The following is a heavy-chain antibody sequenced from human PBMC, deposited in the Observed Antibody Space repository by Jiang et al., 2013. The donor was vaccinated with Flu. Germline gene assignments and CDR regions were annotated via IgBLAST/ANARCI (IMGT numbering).Heavy chain of an antibody. CDR2: IGTLGDT. D-gene: IGHD6-13*01. Sequence: RLSCAASGFSFGIYDMHWVRRVAGKGLEWVSSIGTLGDTFYPVSVRGRFTISRENATNSLYLQMNSLTDGDTAVYYCARGHSFAAGPTQGYMDVWGKGTTVTVS. V-gene: IGHV3-13*01. CDR3: ARGHSFAAGPTQGYMDV. J-gene: IGHJ6*03. CDR1: GFSFGIYD.